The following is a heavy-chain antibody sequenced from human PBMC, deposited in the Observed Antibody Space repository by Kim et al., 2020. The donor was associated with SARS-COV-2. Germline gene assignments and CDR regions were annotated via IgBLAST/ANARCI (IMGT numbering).Heavy chain of an antibody. J-gene: IGHJ4*02. CDR1: GFTFSNAW. V-gene: IGHV3-15*01. Sequence: GGSLRLSCAASGFTFSNAWMSWVRQAPGKGLEWVGHIKSKTDGGTTDYAAPVKGRFTISRDDSKNTLYLQMNSLKTEDTAVYYCTTDTNWNPYIDYWGQGTLVTVSS. CDR3: TTDTNWNPYIDY. CDR2: IKSKTDGGTT. D-gene: IGHD1-1*01.